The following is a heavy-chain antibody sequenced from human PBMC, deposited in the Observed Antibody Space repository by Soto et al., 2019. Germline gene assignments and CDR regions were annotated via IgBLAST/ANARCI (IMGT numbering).Heavy chain of an antibody. Sequence: GGALRVSCAASGFTFSSYAMSWVRQAPGKGLEWVSAISGSGGSTYYADSVKGRFTISRDNSQNTLYLQMNSLRAEDTAVYYCGKVLSSRRLAIWGVVTPNFAPWG. V-gene: IGHV3-23*01. CDR3: GKVLSSRRLAIWGVVTPNFAP. CDR2: ISGSGGST. D-gene: IGHD3-3*01. J-gene: IGHJ6*01. CDR1: GFTFSSYA.